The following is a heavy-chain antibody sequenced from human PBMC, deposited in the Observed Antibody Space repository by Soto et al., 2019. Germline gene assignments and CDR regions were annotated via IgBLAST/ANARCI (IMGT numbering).Heavy chain of an antibody. CDR1: GYTFTGYY. J-gene: IGHJ6*02. V-gene: IGHV1-2*04. Sequence: GASVKVSCKASGYTFTGYYMHWVRQAPGQGLEWMGWINPNSGGTNYAQKFQGWVTMTRGTSISTAYMELSRLRSDDTAVYYCARDQGYSPPQTYGMDVWGQGTTVTVSS. CDR3: ARDQGYSPPQTYGMDV. D-gene: IGHD6-13*01. CDR2: INPNSGGT.